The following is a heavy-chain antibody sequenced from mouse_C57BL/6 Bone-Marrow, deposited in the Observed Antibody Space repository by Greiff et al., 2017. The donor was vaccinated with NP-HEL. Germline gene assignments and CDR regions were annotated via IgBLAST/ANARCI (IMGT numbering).Heavy chain of an antibody. CDR1: GYSFTGYY. J-gene: IGHJ4*01. D-gene: IGHD1-1*01. CDR3: AGDPIYYNGNRMVDD. Sequence: VQLQQSGPELVKPGASVKISCKASGYSFTGYYMHWVKQSHGNILDWIGYIYPYNGVSSYNQKFKGKATLTVDKSSSTAYMQLRSLTSEDSAVYYGAGDPIYYNGNRMVDDWGQGTSVTVSS. CDR2: IYPYNGVS. V-gene: IGHV1-31*01.